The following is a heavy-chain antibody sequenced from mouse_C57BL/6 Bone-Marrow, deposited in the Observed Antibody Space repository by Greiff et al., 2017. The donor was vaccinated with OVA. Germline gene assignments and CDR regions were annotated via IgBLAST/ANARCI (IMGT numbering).Heavy chain of an antibody. J-gene: IGHJ3*01. CDR3: AREDGNWFAY. D-gene: IGHD2-1*01. V-gene: IGHV1-4*01. Sequence: QVHVKQSGAELARPGALVKMSCKASGYTFTSYTMHWVKQRPGQGLEWIGYINPSSGYTKYNQKFKDKATLTADKSSSTAYMQLSSLTSEDSAVYYCAREDGNWFAYWGQGTLVTVSA. CDR1: GYTFTSYT. CDR2: INPSSGYT.